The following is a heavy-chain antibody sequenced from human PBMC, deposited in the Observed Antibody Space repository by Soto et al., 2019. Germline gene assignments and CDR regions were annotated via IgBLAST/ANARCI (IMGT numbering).Heavy chain of an antibody. V-gene: IGHV4-39*01. J-gene: IGHJ4*02. D-gene: IGHD6-19*01. CDR1: GGSITRNNHY. CDR3: ARLCSRVWYEGSYFDY. Sequence: QLQLQESGPGLVKPSETLSLTCIVSGGSITRNNHYWGWIRQSPGKGLEWIGSILYSGRTNYNPSIQSRITLSVETSKKQFYLKMISVTAADTALYYGARLCSRVWYEGSYFDYWGQGTLVTVSS. CDR2: ILYSGRT.